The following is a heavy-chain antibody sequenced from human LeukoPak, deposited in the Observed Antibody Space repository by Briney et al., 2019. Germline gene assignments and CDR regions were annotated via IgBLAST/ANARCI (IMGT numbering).Heavy chain of an antibody. CDR3: AKDRRPTVSGGYFDL. J-gene: IGHJ2*01. D-gene: IGHD3-10*01. CDR1: GFSFRSHG. CDR2: IKQDGSEK. Sequence: GGSLRLSCAASGFSFRSHGMNWVRQAPGKGLEWVANIKQDGSEKYYVDSVKGRFTISRDNAKNSLYLQMNSLRAEDTALYYCAKDRRPTVSGGYFDLWGRGTLVIVSS. V-gene: IGHV3-7*03.